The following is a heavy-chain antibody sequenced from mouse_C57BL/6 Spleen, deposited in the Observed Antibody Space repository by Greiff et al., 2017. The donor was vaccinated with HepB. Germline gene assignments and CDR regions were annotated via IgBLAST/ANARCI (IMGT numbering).Heavy chain of an antibody. Sequence: VHVKQSGPELVKPGASVKMSCKASGYTFTDYNMHWVKQSHGKSLEWIGYINPNNGGTSYNQKFKGKATVTVNKSSSTAYMELRSLTSEDSAVYYCARDYGNYESYFDYWGQGTTLTVSS. V-gene: IGHV1-22*01. CDR3: ARDYGNYESYFDY. CDR1: GYTFTDYN. CDR2: INPNNGGT. D-gene: IGHD2-1*01. J-gene: IGHJ2*01.